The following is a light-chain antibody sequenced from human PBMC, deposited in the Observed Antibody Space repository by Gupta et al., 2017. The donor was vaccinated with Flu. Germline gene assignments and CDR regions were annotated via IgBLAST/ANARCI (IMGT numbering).Light chain of an antibody. Sequence: SYVLTQPPSLSVAPGQTATITCGGDNIGSHSVHWYQQKPGQAPVLVVYGDDDRPSGIPERFSGSNSGNTSTLTISRVEAGDEADYSCQIWDSSRDHQEFGGGTKLTVL. V-gene: IGLV3-21*02. J-gene: IGLJ3*02. CDR1: NIGSHS. CDR3: QIWDSSRDHQE. CDR2: GDD.